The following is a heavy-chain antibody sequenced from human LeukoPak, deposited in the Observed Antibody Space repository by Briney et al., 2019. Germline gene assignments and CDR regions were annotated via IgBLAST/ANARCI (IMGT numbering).Heavy chain of an antibody. D-gene: IGHD3-22*01. Sequence: PSETLSLTCTVSGYSISSGYYWGWIRQPPGKGLEWIGSIYHSGSTYYNPSLKSRVTISVDTSKNQFSLKLSSVTSADMAVYYCAGRDTYYYDSSGPLGFYNDVCGKGTTVTVSS. CDR3: AGRDTYYYDSSGPLGFYNDV. CDR2: IYHSGST. J-gene: IGHJ6*03. CDR1: GYSISSGYY. V-gene: IGHV4-38-2*02.